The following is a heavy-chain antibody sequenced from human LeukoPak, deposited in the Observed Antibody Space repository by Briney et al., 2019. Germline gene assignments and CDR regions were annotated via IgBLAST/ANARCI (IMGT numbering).Heavy chain of an antibody. D-gene: IGHD3-22*01. CDR3: ARRGPSGYHYYFDY. Sequence: SETLSLTCTVSGYSISSGYYWGWIRQPPGKGLEWIGSIYHSGSTYYNPSLKSRVTISVDTSKNQFSLKLSSVTAADTAVYYCARRGPSGYHYYFDYWGQGTLVTVSS. CDR1: GYSISSGYY. CDR2: IYHSGST. V-gene: IGHV4-38-2*02. J-gene: IGHJ4*02.